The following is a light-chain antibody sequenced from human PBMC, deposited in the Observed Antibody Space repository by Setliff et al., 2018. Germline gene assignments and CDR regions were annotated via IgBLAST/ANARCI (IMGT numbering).Light chain of an antibody. J-gene: IGLJ1*01. V-gene: IGLV2-23*02. CDR2: QVN. Sequence: QSALTQPASVSGSPGRSITISCTGSSSDVETYNIVSWYQQHPGKAPKILIYQVNQRPSGVSDRFSGSKSGNTASLTISGLQAEDEADYYCLPYAGSGTYVFGSGTKVTVL. CDR3: LPYAGSGTYV. CDR1: SSDVETYNI.